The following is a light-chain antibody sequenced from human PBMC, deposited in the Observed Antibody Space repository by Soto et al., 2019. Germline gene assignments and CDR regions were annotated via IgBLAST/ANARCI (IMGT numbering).Light chain of an antibody. Sequence: ETVMTQSPATLSVSPGERATLSCRASQSVSSNVAWYQQKPGQAPRLLIYGASTRATGIPDRFSGSGSGTEFTLTISSLQSEDFAVYYCQQYNNWPPVTFGQGTRLEI. V-gene: IGKV3-15*01. CDR1: QSVSSN. CDR2: GAS. CDR3: QQYNNWPPVT. J-gene: IGKJ5*01.